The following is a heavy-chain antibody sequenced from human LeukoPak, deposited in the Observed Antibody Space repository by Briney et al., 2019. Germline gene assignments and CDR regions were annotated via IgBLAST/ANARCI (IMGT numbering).Heavy chain of an antibody. Sequence: GGSLRLSCAAYGFTFSDYYMSWIRQAPGKGLEWVSYISSSGSTIYYADSVKGRFTISRDNAKNSLYLQMNSLRAEDTAVYYCARVKSSSWYNDYWGQGTLVTVSS. V-gene: IGHV3-11*01. CDR1: GFTFSDYY. CDR3: ARVKSSSWYNDY. J-gene: IGHJ4*02. D-gene: IGHD6-13*01. CDR2: ISSSGSTI.